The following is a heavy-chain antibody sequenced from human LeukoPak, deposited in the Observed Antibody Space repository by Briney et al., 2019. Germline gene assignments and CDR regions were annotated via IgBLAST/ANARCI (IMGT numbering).Heavy chain of an antibody. J-gene: IGHJ4*02. Sequence: KPSETLSLTCAVSGYSISSGYYWGWIRQPPGKGLGWIGSIYHSGSTYYNPSLKSRVTISVDTSKNQFSLKLSSVTAADTAVYYCARQLVGVYQLLYWGQGTLVTVSS. CDR1: GYSISSGYY. CDR2: IYHSGST. CDR3: ARQLVGVYQLLY. V-gene: IGHV4-38-2*01. D-gene: IGHD2-2*01.